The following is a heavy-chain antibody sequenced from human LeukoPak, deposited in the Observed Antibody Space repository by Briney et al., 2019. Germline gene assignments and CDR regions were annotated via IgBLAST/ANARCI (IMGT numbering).Heavy chain of an antibody. CDR2: ISSSSYI. V-gene: IGHV3-69-1*01. CDR1: GGSISSSSYY. D-gene: IGHD6-19*01. Sequence: ETLSLTCTVSGGSISSSSYYWGWIRQPPGKGLEWVSSISSSSYIYYADSVKGRFTISRDNAKNSLYLQMNSLRAEDTAVYYCAREPGIAVGAPLDWGQGTLVTVSS. CDR3: AREPGIAVGAPLD. J-gene: IGHJ4*02.